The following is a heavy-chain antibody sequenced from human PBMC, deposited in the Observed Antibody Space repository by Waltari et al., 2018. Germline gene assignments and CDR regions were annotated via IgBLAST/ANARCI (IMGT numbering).Heavy chain of an antibody. D-gene: IGHD3-3*01. CDR3: ASEGRPSTYYDFWSGYFNWFDP. Sequence: QVQLQQWGAGLLKPSETLSLTCAVYGGSFSGYYWSWIRQPPGKGLAWIGEINHSGSTNYNPSLKSRVTISVDTSKNQFSLKLSSVTAADTAVYYCASEGRPSTYYDFWSGYFNWFDPWGQGTLVTVSS. CDR1: GGSFSGYY. J-gene: IGHJ5*02. V-gene: IGHV4-34*01. CDR2: INHSGST.